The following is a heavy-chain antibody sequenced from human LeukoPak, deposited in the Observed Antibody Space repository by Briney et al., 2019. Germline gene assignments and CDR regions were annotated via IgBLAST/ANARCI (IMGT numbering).Heavy chain of an antibody. V-gene: IGHV1-46*01. Sequence: ASVKVSCKASGYTFTSYYMHWVRQAPGQGLEWMGIINPSGGSTSYAQKFQGRVTMTRDTSTSTVYMELSSLRSEDTAVYYCARGRESYYDFWSGYGYYYYYMDVWGKGTTVTVSS. J-gene: IGHJ6*03. CDR3: ARGRESYYDFWSGYGYYYYYMDV. CDR1: GYTFTSYY. D-gene: IGHD3-3*01. CDR2: INPSGGST.